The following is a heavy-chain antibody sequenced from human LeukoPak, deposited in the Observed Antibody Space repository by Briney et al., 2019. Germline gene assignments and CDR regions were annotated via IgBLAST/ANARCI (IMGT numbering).Heavy chain of an antibody. J-gene: IGHJ4*02. D-gene: IGHD5-12*01. Sequence: SQTLSLTCTVSGGSISSGGYYWSWIRQPPGKGLEWIGYIYHSGSTYYNPSLKSRVTISVDRSKNQFSLKLSSVTAADTAVYYCARGIATWIYDYWGQGTLVTVSS. CDR3: ARGIATWIYDY. CDR2: IYHSGST. V-gene: IGHV4-30-2*01. CDR1: GGSISSGGYY.